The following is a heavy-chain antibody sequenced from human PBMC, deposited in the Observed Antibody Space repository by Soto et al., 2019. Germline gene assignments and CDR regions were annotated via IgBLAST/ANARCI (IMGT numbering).Heavy chain of an antibody. CDR1: GGSFSGYY. V-gene: IGHV4-34*01. CDR2: INHSGST. Sequence: SXTLSLACAVYGGSFSGYYWSWIRQPPGKGLEWIGEINHSGSTNYNPSLKSRVTISVDTSKNQFSLKLSSVTAADTSVYYCARGSGIAAAGIFDYWGQGTLVTVPQ. J-gene: IGHJ4*02. D-gene: IGHD6-13*01. CDR3: ARGSGIAAAGIFDY.